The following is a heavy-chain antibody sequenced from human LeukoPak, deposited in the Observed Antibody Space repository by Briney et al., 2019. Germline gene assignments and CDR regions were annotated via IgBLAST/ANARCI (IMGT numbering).Heavy chain of an antibody. CDR1: GYTFTAYY. CDR3: ARDRNRIYYYDSSGYPDY. V-gene: IGHV1-2*02. J-gene: IGHJ4*02. Sequence: ASVKVSCKASGYTFTAYYMHWVRQAPGQGLEWMGWINPNSGGTNYAQKFQGRVTMTRDTSISTAYMELSRLRSDDTAVYYCARDRNRIYYYDSSGYPDYWGQGTLVTVSS. D-gene: IGHD3-22*01. CDR2: INPNSGGT.